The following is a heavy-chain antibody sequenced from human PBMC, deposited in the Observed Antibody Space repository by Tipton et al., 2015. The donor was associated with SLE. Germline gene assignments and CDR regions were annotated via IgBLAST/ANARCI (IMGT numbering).Heavy chain of an antibody. J-gene: IGHJ4*02. D-gene: IGHD5-24*01. V-gene: IGHV4-59*11. CDR2: IYYSGST. CDR3: ARGGEDGYNFDY. Sequence: TLSLTCTVSGGSISSHYWSWIRQPPGKGLEWIGYIYYSGSTNYNPSLKSRVTTSVDTSKNQFSLKLSSVTAADTAVYYCARGGEDGYNFDYWGQGTLVTVSS. CDR1: GGSISSHY.